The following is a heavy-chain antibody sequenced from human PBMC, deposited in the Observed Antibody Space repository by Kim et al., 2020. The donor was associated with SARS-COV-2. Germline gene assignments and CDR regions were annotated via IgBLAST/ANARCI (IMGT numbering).Heavy chain of an antibody. D-gene: IGHD6-19*01. J-gene: IGHJ4*02. CDR2: IYHSGST. Sequence: SETLSLTCTVSGYSISSGYYWGWIRQPPGKGLEWIGSIYHSGSTYYNPSLKSRVTISVDTSKNQFSLKLSSVTAADTAVYYCARLLGSSGWPLDYWGQGTLVTVSS. CDR3: ARLLGSSGWPLDY. CDR1: GYSISSGYY. V-gene: IGHV4-38-2*02.